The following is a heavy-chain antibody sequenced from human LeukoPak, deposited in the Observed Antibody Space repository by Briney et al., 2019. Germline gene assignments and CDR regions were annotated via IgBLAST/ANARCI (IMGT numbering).Heavy chain of an antibody. Sequence: SVNVSCKASGGTFSSYAISWVRQAPGQGLEWMGRIIPILGIANYAQKFQGRVTITADKSTSTAYMELSSLRSEDTAVYYCAREPESGIHADYWGQGTLVTVSS. CDR2: IIPILGIA. CDR3: AREPESGIHADY. V-gene: IGHV1-69*04. J-gene: IGHJ4*02. CDR1: GGTFSSYA.